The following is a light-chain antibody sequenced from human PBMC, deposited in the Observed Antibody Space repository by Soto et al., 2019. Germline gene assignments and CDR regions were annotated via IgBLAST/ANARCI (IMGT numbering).Light chain of an antibody. J-gene: IGKJ4*01. Sequence: DIQLTQSPSFLSASVGDRVIITCRASQGISSYLAWYQQKPGKAPKLLIYAASTLQSGVPSRFSGSGSGTEFTLTISSLQPEDFATYYCQQLKSYPQTFGGGTKVDIK. CDR1: QGISSY. V-gene: IGKV1-9*01. CDR3: QQLKSYPQT. CDR2: AAS.